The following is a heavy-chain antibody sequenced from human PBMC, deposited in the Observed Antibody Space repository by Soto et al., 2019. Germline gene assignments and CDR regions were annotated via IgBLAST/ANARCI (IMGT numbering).Heavy chain of an antibody. CDR1: GGSISSRSYY. D-gene: IGHD6-6*01. J-gene: IGHJ6*02. CDR2: IYYSGST. CDR3: ASHDSSSSEYYYGMDV. Sequence: QLQLQESGPGLVKPSETLSLTCTVSGGSISSRSYYWGWIRQPPGKGLEWIGSIYYSGSTYYNPSLKSRVTRALDTAKNASPLTPSSVTAADPAVYYCASHDSSSSEYYYGMDVWGQGTTVTVSS. V-gene: IGHV4-39*02.